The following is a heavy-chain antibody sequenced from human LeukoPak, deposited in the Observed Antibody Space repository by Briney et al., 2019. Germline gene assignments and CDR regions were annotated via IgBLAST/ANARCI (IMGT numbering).Heavy chain of an antibody. J-gene: IGHJ4*02. CDR1: VYTFTSYY. CDR2: INPSGGST. D-gene: IGHD3-22*01. CDR3: ARETEAYDSSGYYPYYFDY. Sequence: ASVKVSCKSSVYTFTSYYMHWVRQAPGQGLEWMGIINPSGGSTSYAQKFQGRVTMNRDTSTSTVYMELSSLRSEDTAVYYCARETEAYDSSGYYPYYFDYWGQGTLVTVSS. V-gene: IGHV1-46*01.